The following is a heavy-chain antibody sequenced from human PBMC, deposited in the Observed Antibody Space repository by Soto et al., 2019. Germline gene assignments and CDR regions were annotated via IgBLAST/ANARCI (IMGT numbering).Heavy chain of an antibody. D-gene: IGHD2-15*01. J-gene: IGHJ6*02. V-gene: IGHV1-69*13. Sequence: SVKVSCKASGGTFSTHAIIWVRQAPGHGLEWMGGIIPISGTTYYTQKFQGRVTITADEPTSTAFMELSSLKSEDTTVFYCARGYCSGGNCYSGMDVWGQGTMVTVSS. CDR1: GGTFSTHA. CDR2: IIPISGTT. CDR3: ARGYCSGGNCYSGMDV.